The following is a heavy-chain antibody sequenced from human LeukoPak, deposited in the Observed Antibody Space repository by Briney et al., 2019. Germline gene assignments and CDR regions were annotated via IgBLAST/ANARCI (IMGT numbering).Heavy chain of an antibody. CDR3: ARDRIYDILTGYYQWFDP. J-gene: IGHJ5*02. CDR1: GGSISSGSYY. D-gene: IGHD3-9*01. Sequence: SQTMSLTCTVPGGSISSGSYYWSWIRQPAGKGLEWIGRIYTSGSTNYNPSLKSRVTISVDTSKNQFSLKLSSVTAADTAVYYCARDRIYDILTGYYQWFDPWGQGTLVTVSS. V-gene: IGHV4-61*02. CDR2: IYTSGST.